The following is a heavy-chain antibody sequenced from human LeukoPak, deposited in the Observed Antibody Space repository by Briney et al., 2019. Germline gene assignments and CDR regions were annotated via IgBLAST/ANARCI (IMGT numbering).Heavy chain of an antibody. D-gene: IGHD6-19*01. CDR2: INHSGST. CDR1: GGSFSGYY. J-gene: IGHJ5*02. V-gene: IGHV4-34*01. Sequence: PSETLSLTCAVYGGSFSGYYWSWIRQPPGKGLEWIGEINHSGSTNYNPSLKSRVTISVDTSKNQFSLKLSSVTAADTAVYYCARGRWGSGWYRWFDPWGQGTLVTVSS. CDR3: ARGRWGSGWYRWFDP.